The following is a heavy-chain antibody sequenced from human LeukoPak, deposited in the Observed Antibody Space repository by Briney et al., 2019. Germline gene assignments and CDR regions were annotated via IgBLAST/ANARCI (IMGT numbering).Heavy chain of an antibody. J-gene: IGHJ4*02. V-gene: IGHV3-21*01. CDR2: ISSSSSYI. CDR1: GFTFSSYS. CDR3: ARVLGGVRGYYSN. D-gene: IGHD3-3*01. Sequence: PGGSLRLSCAASGFTFSSYSMNWVRQAPGKGLEWVSSISSSSSYIYYADSVKGRFTISRDNAKNSLYLQMNSLRAEDTAVYYCARVLGGVRGYYSNWGQGTLVTVSS.